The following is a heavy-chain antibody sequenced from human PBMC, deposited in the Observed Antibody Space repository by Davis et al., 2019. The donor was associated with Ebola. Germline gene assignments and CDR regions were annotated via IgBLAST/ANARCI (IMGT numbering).Heavy chain of an antibody. D-gene: IGHD4-17*01. CDR1: RFTFSDYY. CDR3: ARGGRTVTTF. CDR2: ISSSSSYT. V-gene: IGHV3-11*05. J-gene: IGHJ4*02. Sequence: GESLKISCAASRFTFSDYYMSWIRQAPGKGLEWVSYISSSSSYTNYADSVKGRFTISRDNAKNSLYLQMNSLRAEDTAVYYCARGGRTVTTFWGQGTLVTVSS.